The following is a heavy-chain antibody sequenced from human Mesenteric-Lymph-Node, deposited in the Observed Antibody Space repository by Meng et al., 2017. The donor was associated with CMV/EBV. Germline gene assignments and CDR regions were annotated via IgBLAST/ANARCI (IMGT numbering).Heavy chain of an antibody. Sequence: GESLKISCAASGFTFSSYEMNWVRQAPGKGLEWVSYTSSSGSTLYYADSVKGRFTISRDNAKNSLYLQMNSLRAEDTAVYFCARDSDSYSALDYWGQGTLVTVSS. V-gene: IGHV3-48*03. CDR2: TSSSGSTL. D-gene: IGHD5-24*01. CDR3: ARDSDSYSALDY. J-gene: IGHJ4*02. CDR1: GFTFSSYE.